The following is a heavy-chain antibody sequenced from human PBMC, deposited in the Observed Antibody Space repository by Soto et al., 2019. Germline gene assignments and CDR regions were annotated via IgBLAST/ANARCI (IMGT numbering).Heavy chain of an antibody. J-gene: IGHJ3*02. V-gene: IGHV1-18*01. CDR2: ISAYNGNT. CDR3: ARSEVRYFDWPYDAFDI. CDR1: GYTFTSYG. D-gene: IGHD3-9*01. Sequence: ASVKVSCKASGYTFTSYGISWVRQAPGQGLEWMGWISAYNGNTNYSLKLQGRVTMTTDTSTISAYLELRSLRSDDTALYYCARSEVRYFDWPYDAFDIWGQGTMVTVSS.